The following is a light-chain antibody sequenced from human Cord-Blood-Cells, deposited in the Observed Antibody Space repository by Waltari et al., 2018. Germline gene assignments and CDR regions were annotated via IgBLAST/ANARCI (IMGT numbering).Light chain of an antibody. CDR3: SSYTSSSTLV. CDR2: EVS. Sequence: QSALTQPASVSGSPGQSITISCTGTSSDVGGYHYVSWYQQPPGKAPKLMIYEVSKRPSGVSNRFAGSKSGNTASLTISGLQAEDEADYYCSSYTSSSTLVFGGGTKLTV. CDR1: SSDVGGYHY. V-gene: IGLV2-14*01. J-gene: IGLJ3*02.